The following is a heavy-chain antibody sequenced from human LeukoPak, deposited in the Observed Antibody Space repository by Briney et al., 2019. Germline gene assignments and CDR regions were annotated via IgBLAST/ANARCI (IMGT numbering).Heavy chain of an antibody. Sequence: SETLSLTCTVSGGSISSGSYYWSWIRQPAGKGLEWIGRIYTSGNTNYNPSLKSRVTISVDTSKNQFSLKLSSVTAADTAVYYCAREWRSSTLNWFDPWGQGTLVTVSS. CDR1: GGSISSGSYY. V-gene: IGHV4-61*02. CDR2: IYTSGNT. CDR3: AREWRSSTLNWFDP. J-gene: IGHJ5*02. D-gene: IGHD2-2*01.